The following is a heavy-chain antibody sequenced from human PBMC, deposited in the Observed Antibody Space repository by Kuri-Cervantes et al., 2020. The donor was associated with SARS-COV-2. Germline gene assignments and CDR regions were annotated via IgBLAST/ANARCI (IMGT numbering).Heavy chain of an antibody. CDR3: AKEGYDFWSGGKRAPLDY. CDR2: ISASGGSA. J-gene: IGHJ4*02. V-gene: IGHV3-23*01. CDR1: GFTFADYA. D-gene: IGHD3-3*01. Sequence: GGSLRLSCAASGFTFADYAMSWVRQAPGKGLEWVSSISASGGSANYADSVKGRLTVSRDNSKNTLYLQINSLRAEDAAVYYCAKEGYDFWSGGKRAPLDYWGQGTLVTVSS.